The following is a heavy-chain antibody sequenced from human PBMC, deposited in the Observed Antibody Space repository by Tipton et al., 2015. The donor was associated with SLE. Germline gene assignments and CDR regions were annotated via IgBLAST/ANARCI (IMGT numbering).Heavy chain of an antibody. CDR3: ARDLGYGLDV. J-gene: IGHJ6*02. V-gene: IGHV4-31*03. D-gene: IGHD7-27*01. CDR1: GGSINSGGYY. Sequence: TLSLTCTVSGGSINSGGYYWSWIRQHPGKGLEWIGYIYHSGSTYYNPSLKSRLTLSVDTSKNHLSLNLTSVTAADTAVYYCARDLGYGLDVWGQGTTVTVSS. CDR2: IYHSGST.